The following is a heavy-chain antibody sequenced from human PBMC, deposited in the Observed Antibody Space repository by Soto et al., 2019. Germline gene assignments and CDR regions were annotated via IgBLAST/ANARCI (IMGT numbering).Heavy chain of an antibody. CDR2: ISYSGST. CDR3: ATLPPRVVVSVLPIPT. D-gene: IGHD2-21*01. CDR1: GDSISSHY. J-gene: IGHJ4*02. Sequence: PPETLSLTWSVSGDSISSHYWSWIRQPPGKGLEWIGYISYSGSTYYNPSLKGRVSISVDKSNNQFLLNLNSLTAADAAMYYCATLPPRVVVSVLPIPTWGQGTQVTVSS. V-gene: IGHV4-59*11.